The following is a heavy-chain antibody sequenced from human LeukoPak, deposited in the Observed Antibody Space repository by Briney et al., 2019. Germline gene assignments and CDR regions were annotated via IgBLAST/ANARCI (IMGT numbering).Heavy chain of an antibody. CDR2: ISDDGNNK. CDR3: AGDRPGATSLNWFDP. Sequence: PGRSLRLSCVASGFTFSRYGMHWVRQAPGKGLEWMAVISDDGNNKYYADSVRGRFTISRDNSKNTLYVQMNSLRSEDTAIYFCAGDRPGATSLNWFDPWGQGTQVTVSS. CDR1: GFTFSRYG. V-gene: IGHV3-30*19. D-gene: IGHD1-1*01. J-gene: IGHJ5*02.